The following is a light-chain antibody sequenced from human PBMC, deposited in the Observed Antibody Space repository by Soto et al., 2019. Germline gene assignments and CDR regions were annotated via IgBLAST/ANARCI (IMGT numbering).Light chain of an antibody. CDR3: QQYGSSPTT. V-gene: IGKV3-20*01. CDR2: GAS. Sequence: EIALTQSPGTLSLSPGERATLSCRASQSVSSTYLAWYQQKPGQAPRLLIYGASSRATGIPDKFSGSGSGTDFTLTISRLEPEDFAVYYCQQYGSSPTTFGQGTRWIS. J-gene: IGKJ1*01. CDR1: QSVSSTY.